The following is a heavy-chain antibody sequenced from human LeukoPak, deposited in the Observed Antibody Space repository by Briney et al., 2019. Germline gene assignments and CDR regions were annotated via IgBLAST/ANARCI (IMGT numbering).Heavy chain of an antibody. V-gene: IGHV3-7*01. Sequence: PGGSLRLSCAASGFTFSSYWMSWVRQAPGKGLEWVANINQDGSEKYYVDSVKGRFTISRDNAKNSLYLQMNSLRAEDTAVYYCARDRWKYGSGSYHWFDPWGQGTLVTVSS. CDR1: GFTFSSYW. D-gene: IGHD3-10*01. CDR3: ARDRWKYGSGSYHWFDP. J-gene: IGHJ5*02. CDR2: INQDGSEK.